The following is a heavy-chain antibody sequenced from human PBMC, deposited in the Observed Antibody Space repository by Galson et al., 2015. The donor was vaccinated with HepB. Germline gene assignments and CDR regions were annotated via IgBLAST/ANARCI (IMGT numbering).Heavy chain of an antibody. CDR1: GYTFTTYI. CDR3: ARGAVLDWFDP. J-gene: IGHJ5*02. V-gene: IGHV1-3*01. CDR2: INPDNGNT. Sequence: SVKVSCKASGYTFTTYILHWVRQAPGQSLEWMAWINPDNGNTQYSQKFQGRLTVTRDTSASTVYMELASLRSEDTAVYYCARGAVLDWFDPWGQGTLVTVSS.